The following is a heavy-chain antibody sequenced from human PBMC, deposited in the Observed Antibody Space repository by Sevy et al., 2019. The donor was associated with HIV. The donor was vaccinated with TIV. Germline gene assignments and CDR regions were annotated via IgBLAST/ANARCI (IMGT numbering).Heavy chain of an antibody. V-gene: IGHV4-59*01. Sequence: SETLSLTCSVSGVSMTTYYWSWIRQTPGKGLEWIANVNYTGSSNYNPSLQSRVTISVDTSKRQFSLKLNSVTAADTAVYYCAKDWGTATTPYWFFDLWGRGTLVTVSS. CDR2: VNYTGSS. CDR1: GVSMTTYY. CDR3: AKDWGTATTPYWFFDL. J-gene: IGHJ2*01. D-gene: IGHD4-4*01.